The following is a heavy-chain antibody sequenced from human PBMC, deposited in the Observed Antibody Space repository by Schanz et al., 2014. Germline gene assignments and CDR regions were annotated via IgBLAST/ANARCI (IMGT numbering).Heavy chain of an antibody. Sequence: QLQLQESGPGLVKPSETLSLTCTVSGGSISSSTYWWGWIRQFPGKGLEWIGYISYSGRTYYSPSLKSRLTMSVDTSKNQFSLRLSSVTAADTAIYYCSRGECSSTSCHEVAPPDDWGQGTLVTVSS. CDR2: ISYSGRT. CDR1: GGSISSSTYW. CDR3: SRGECSSTSCHEVAPPDD. V-gene: IGHV4-31*06. J-gene: IGHJ4*02. D-gene: IGHD2-2*01.